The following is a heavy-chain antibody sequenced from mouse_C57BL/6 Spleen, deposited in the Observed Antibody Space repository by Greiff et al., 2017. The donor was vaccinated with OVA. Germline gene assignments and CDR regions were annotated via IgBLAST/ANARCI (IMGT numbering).Heavy chain of an antibody. CDR3: ARGGDLAY. CDR1: GYTFTSYW. J-gene: IGHJ3*01. CDR2: IDPSDSYT. Sequence: VQLQQSGAELVMPGASVKLSCKASGYTFTSYWMHWVKQRPGQGLEWIGEIDPSDSYTNYNQKFKGKSTLTVDKSSSTAYMQLSSLTSEDSAVYYCARGGDLAYWGQGTLVTVSA. V-gene: IGHV1-69*01. D-gene: IGHD3-3*01.